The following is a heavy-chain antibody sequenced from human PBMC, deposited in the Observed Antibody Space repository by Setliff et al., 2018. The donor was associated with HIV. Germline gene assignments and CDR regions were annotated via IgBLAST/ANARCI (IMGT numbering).Heavy chain of an antibody. D-gene: IGHD1-1*01. V-gene: IGHV1-2*02. J-gene: IGHJ4*02. CDR1: GYTFTDYF. Sequence: AASVKVSCKSSGYTFTDYFMHWVRQAPGQGLEWMGWISPDNANTRISQKFRGSVTMTRDRSINTAYMEFTGLTSDDTAVYYCARQLSNSFDYWGQGTLVTV. CDR2: ISPDNANT. CDR3: ARQLSNSFDY.